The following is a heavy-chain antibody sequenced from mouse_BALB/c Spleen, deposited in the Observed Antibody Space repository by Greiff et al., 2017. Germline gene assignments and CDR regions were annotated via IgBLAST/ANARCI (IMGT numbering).Heavy chain of an antibody. CDR2: ILPGSGST. Sequence: QVQLKQSGAELMKPGASVKISCKATGYTFSSYWIEWVKQRPGHGLEWIGEILPGSGSTNYNEKFKGKATFTADTSSNTAYMQLSSLTSEDSAVYYCARRGYNYYAMDYWGQGTSVTVSS. CDR1: GYTFSSYW. J-gene: IGHJ4*01. D-gene: IGHD3-1*01. V-gene: IGHV1-9*01. CDR3: ARRGYNYYAMDY.